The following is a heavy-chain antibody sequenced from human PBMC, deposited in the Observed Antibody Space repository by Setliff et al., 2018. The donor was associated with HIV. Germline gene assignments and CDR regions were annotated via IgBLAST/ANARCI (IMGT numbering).Heavy chain of an antibody. CDR3: ARNSGSYWAY. D-gene: IGHD1-26*01. CDR2: ISAYTGNTP. J-gene: IGHJ4*02. CDR1: GYTFINYG. Sequence: ASVKVSCKASGYTFINYGISWVRQAPGQGLEWMGWISAYTGNTPNYAQKLQGRVTMTTDTSTSTAYMELRSLRSDDTGVYYCARNSGSYWAYWGQETLVTVSS. V-gene: IGHV1-18*01.